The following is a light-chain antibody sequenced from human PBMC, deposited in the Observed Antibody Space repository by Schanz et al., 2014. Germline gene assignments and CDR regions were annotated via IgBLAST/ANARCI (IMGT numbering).Light chain of an antibody. CDR3: SSYAGSNFVV. J-gene: IGLJ2*01. Sequence: QSVLTQPPSVSGAPGQRVTISCTGTSSDVGGYNYVSWYQQHPGKAPKLMIYEVSQRPSGVPDRFSGSKSGNTASLTVSGLQAEDEADYYCSSYAGSNFVVFGGGTKLTVL. CDR2: EVS. V-gene: IGLV2-8*01. CDR1: SSDVGGYNY.